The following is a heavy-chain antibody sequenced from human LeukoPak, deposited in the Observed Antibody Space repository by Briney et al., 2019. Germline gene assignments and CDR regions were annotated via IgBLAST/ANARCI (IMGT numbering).Heavy chain of an antibody. D-gene: IGHD5-18*01. J-gene: IGHJ4*02. V-gene: IGHV3-23*01. CDR3: AKTRYSYGSGSDY. CDR1: GLTFSSYA. CDR2: ISGSGGST. Sequence: PGGSLRLSCAASGLTFSSYAMSWVRQAPGKGLEWVSAISGSGGSTYYADSVKGRFTISRDNSKNTLYLQMNSLRAEDTAVYYCAKTRYSYGSGSDYWGQGTLVTVSS.